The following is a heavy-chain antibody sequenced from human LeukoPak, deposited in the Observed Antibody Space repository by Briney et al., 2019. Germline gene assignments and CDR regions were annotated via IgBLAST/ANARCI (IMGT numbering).Heavy chain of an antibody. CDR1: GFTVSSKY. CDR2: IYTGDTT. Sequence: GGSLRLSCVASGFTVSSKYMSWVRQAPGKGLEWVAVIYTGDTTYYADSVKGRFTISGDNSKNTLYLQMDGLRVEDTAVYYCAKVGAVAAVDYWGQGTLVTVSS. D-gene: IGHD6-19*01. V-gene: IGHV3-66*01. J-gene: IGHJ4*02. CDR3: AKVGAVAAVDY.